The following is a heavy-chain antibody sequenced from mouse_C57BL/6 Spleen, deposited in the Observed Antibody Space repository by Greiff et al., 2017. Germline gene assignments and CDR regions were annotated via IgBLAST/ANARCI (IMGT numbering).Heavy chain of an antibody. CDR1: GYTFTDYE. J-gene: IGHJ1*03. CDR2: IDPETGGT. D-gene: IGHD4-1*01. Sequence: QVQLKQSGAELVRPGASVTLSCKASGYTFTDYEMHWVKQTPVHGLEWIGAIDPETGGTAYNQKFKGKAILTADKSSSTAYMELRSLTSEDSAVYYCTRSWDGGYFDVWGTGTTVTVSS. CDR3: TRSWDGGYFDV. V-gene: IGHV1-15*01.